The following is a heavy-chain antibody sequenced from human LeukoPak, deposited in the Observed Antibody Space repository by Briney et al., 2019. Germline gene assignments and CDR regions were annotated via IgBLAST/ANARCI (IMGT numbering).Heavy chain of an antibody. CDR1: GYTFTSYD. J-gene: IGHJ6*03. CDR2: MNPNSGNT. CDR3: ARAKPYYSSTSWFSYYYYMDV. V-gene: IGHV1-8*01. D-gene: IGHD2-2*01. Sequence: ASVKVSCKASGYTFTSYDTNWVRQVTGQGLEWMRWMNPNSGNTGYAQKFQGRVTMTMNTSINTAYMELSSLRSEDTAVYYCARAKPYYSSTSWFSYYYYMDVWGQGTTVTVSS.